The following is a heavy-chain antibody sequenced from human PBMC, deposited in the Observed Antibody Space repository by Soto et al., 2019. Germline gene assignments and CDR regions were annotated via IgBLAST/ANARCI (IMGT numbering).Heavy chain of an antibody. J-gene: IGHJ6*02. CDR1: GFTFSSYA. CDR3: ASFPMGPTYYYYGMDV. CDR2: ISGSGGST. V-gene: IGHV3-23*01. Sequence: GGSLRLSCAASGFTFSSYAMSWVRQAPGKGLEWVSAISGSGGSTYYADSVKGRFTISRDNSKNTLYLQMNSLRSDDTAVYYCASFPMGPTYYYYGMDVWGQGTTVTVSS. D-gene: IGHD2-8*01.